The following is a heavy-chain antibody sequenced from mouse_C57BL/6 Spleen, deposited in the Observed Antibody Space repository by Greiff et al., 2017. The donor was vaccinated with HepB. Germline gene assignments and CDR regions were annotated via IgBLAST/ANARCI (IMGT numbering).Heavy chain of an antibody. D-gene: IGHD1-1*01. CDR3: ARSSSRYYFDY. Sequence: EVKLQQSGPELVKPGASVKISCKASGYTFTDYYMNWVKQSHGKSLEWIGDINPNNGGTSYNQKFKGKATLTVDKSSSTAYMELRSLTSEDSAVYYCARSSSRYYFDYWGQGTTLTVSS. CDR2: INPNNGGT. J-gene: IGHJ2*01. V-gene: IGHV1-26*01. CDR1: GYTFTDYY.